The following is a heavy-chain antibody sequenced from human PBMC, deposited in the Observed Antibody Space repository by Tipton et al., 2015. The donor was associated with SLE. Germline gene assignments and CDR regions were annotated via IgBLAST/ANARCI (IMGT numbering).Heavy chain of an antibody. D-gene: IGHD5-18*01. CDR3: ARGIPDTAMGSGLLDCMDV. CDR2: INHSGST. CDR1: GGSFSGYY. J-gene: IGHJ6*03. Sequence: TLSLTCAVYGGSFSGYYWSWIRQPPGKGLEWIGEINHSGSTNYNPSLKSRVTISVDTSKNQFSLKLSSVTAADTAVYYCARGIPDTAMGSGLLDCMDVWGEVATVTVSS. V-gene: IGHV4-34*01.